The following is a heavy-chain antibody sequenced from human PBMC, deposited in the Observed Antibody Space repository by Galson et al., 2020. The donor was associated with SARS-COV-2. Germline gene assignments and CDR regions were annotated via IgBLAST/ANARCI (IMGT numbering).Heavy chain of an antibody. V-gene: IGHV3-9*01. CDR3: AKDMSPVYATDYYYCYGMDV. CDR2: ISWNSGSI. CDR1: GFTFDDYA. J-gene: IGHJ6*02. Sequence: GGSLRLSCAASGFTFDDYAMHWVRQAPGKGLEWVSGISWNSGSIGYADSVKGRFTISRDNAKNSLYLQMNSLRAEDTALYYCAKDMSPVYATDYYYCYGMDVWGQGTTVTVSS. D-gene: IGHD2-8*01.